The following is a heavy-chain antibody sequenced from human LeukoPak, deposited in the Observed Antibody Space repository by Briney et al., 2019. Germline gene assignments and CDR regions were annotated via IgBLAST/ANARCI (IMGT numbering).Heavy chain of an antibody. CDR1: GFTFSSYA. CDR2: ISGSGIDA. V-gene: IGHV3-23*01. CDR3: AKGYSRDS. J-gene: IGHJ5*01. D-gene: IGHD6-13*01. Sequence: GGSLRLSYAASGFTFSSYAMSWVRQAPGKGLEWVSLISGSGIDAYYADSVKGRFTISRDNSKNTLYLQMNSLRVEDTAVYYCAKGYSRDSWGQGTLVTVSS.